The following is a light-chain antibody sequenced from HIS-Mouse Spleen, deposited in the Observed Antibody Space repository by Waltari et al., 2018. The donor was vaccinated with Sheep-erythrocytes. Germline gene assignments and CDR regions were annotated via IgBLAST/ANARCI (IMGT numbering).Light chain of an antibody. Sequence: DIVMTQSPDYMAVSLGERATINFKSSQSVLYSSNNKNYLAWYQQKPGPPPKLLIYWASTRESGVPDRFSGSGSGTDFTLTISSLQAEDVAVYYCQQYYSTPLTFGGGTKVEIK. J-gene: IGKJ4*01. V-gene: IGKV4-1*01. CDR2: WAS. CDR1: QSVLYSSNNKNY. CDR3: QQYYSTPLT.